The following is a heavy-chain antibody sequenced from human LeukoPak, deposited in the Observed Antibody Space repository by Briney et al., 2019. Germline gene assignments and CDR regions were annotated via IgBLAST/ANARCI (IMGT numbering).Heavy chain of an antibody. CDR2: IIPIFGTA. Sequence: ASVKVSCKASGGTFSSYAISWVRQAPGQGLEWMGGIIPIFGTANYAQKFQGRVTITADESTSTAYMELSSLRSEDTAVYYCARAGFGDFFTLINWFDPWGQGTLVTVSS. CDR1: GGTFSSYA. D-gene: IGHD3-10*01. V-gene: IGHV1-69*13. CDR3: ARAGFGDFFTLINWFDP. J-gene: IGHJ5*02.